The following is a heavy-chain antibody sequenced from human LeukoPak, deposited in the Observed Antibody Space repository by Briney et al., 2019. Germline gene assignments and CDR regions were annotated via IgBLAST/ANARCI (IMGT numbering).Heavy chain of an antibody. CDR3: ARSPGEWGYQSRLFDY. CDR1: GFTFSSYS. V-gene: IGHV3-21*01. CDR2: ISSSSSYI. D-gene: IGHD3-16*01. Sequence: GGSLRLSCAASGFTFSSYSMNWVRQAPGKGLEWVSSISSSSSYIYYADSVKGRFTISRDNAKNSLYLQMNSLRAEDTAVYYCARSPGEWGYQSRLFDYWGQGTLVTVSS. J-gene: IGHJ4*02.